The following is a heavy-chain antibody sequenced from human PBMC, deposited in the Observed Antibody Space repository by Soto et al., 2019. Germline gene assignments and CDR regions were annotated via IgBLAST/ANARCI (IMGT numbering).Heavy chain of an antibody. CDR3: ARENYYYYGMDV. V-gene: IGHV4-34*01. CDR2: INHSGST. Sequence: SETLSPTCAVYGGSFSGYYWSWIRQPPGKGLEWIGEINHSGSTNYNPSLKSRVTISVDTSKNQFSLKLSSVTAADTAVYYCARENYYYYGMDVWGQGTTVTVSS. CDR1: GGSFSGYY. J-gene: IGHJ6*02.